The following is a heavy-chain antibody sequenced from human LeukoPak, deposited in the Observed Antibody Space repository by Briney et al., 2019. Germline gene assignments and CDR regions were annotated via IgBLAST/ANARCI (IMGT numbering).Heavy chain of an antibody. Sequence: GGSLRLSCAASGFTFSSYAMNWVRQAPGKGLEWVSAISGSGGNTYYADSVKGRFTISRDNSKNTLYLQMNSLRAEDTAVYYCANRDGYKNGNPGAFDIWGQGTMVTVSS. CDR1: GFTFSSYA. J-gene: IGHJ3*02. V-gene: IGHV3-23*01. D-gene: IGHD5-24*01. CDR3: ANRDGYKNGNPGAFDI. CDR2: ISGSGGNT.